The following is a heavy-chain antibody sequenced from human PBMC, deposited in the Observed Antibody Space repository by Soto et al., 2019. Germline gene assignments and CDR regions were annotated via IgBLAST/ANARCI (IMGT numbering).Heavy chain of an antibody. J-gene: IGHJ4*02. CDR3: ARDVSSSLGPDY. CDR1: GFTVSSNY. Sequence: EVQLVESGGGLIQPGGSLRLSCAASGFTVSSNYMSWVRQAPGKGLEWVSVIYSGGSTYYADSVKGRFTISRDNSKNTLYLQMNSLSAEDTAVYYCARDVSSSLGPDYWGQGTLVTVSS. V-gene: IGHV3-53*01. CDR2: IYSGGST. D-gene: IGHD6-13*01.